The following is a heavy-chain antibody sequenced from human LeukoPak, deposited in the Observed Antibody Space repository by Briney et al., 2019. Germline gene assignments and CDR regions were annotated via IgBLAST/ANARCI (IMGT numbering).Heavy chain of an antibody. D-gene: IGHD2-15*01. CDR2: INHSGST. Sequence: PPETLSLTCAVYGGSFSGYYWSWIRQPPGKGLEWIGEINHSGSTNYNPSLKSRVTISVDTSKNQFSLKLSSVTAADTAVYYCARGRFTYCSGGSCYPPRTYYYYYMDVWGKGTTVTVSS. CDR3: ARGRFTYCSGGSCYPPRTYYYYYMDV. CDR1: GGSFSGYY. V-gene: IGHV4-34*01. J-gene: IGHJ6*03.